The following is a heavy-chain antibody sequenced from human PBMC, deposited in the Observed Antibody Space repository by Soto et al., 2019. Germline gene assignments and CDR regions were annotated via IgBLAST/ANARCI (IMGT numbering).Heavy chain of an antibody. J-gene: IGHJ4*02. CDR2: INAGNGNT. V-gene: IGHV1-3*01. D-gene: IGHD2-15*01. CDR3: ASLGVSWYPFDY. CDR1: GYTFTSYA. Sequence: QVQLVQSGAEVKKPGASVKVSCKASGYTFTSYAMHWVRQAPGQRLEWMGGINAGNGNTKYSQKFQGRVTITRDTSASTAYMELSSLRSEDTAVYYCASLGVSWYPFDYWGQGTLVTVSS.